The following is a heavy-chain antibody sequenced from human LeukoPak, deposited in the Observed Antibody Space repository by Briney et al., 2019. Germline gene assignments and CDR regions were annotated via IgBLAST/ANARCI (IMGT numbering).Heavy chain of an antibody. CDR3: ARGRDPSGELRFLEWLLDDAFDI. V-gene: IGHV1-8*01. CDR1: GYTFTSYD. Sequence: ASVKVSCKASGYTFTSYDINWVRQATGQGLEWMGWMNPNSGNTGYAQKFQGRATMTRNTSISTAYMELSSLRSEDTAVYYCARGRDPSGELRFLEWLLDDAFDIWGQGTMVTVSS. J-gene: IGHJ3*02. D-gene: IGHD3-3*01. CDR2: MNPNSGNT.